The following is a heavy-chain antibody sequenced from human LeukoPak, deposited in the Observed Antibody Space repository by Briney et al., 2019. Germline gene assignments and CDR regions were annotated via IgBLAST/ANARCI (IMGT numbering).Heavy chain of an antibody. CDR2: IIPIFGTA. D-gene: IGHD2-15*01. CDR3: ASMGIVVVAANQPFDY. J-gene: IGHJ4*02. V-gene: IGHV1-69*06. Sequence: SVKVSCKASGGTFSSYAISWVRQAPGQGLEWMGGIIPIFGTANYAQKFQGRVTITADKSTSTAYMELSSLRSEDTAVYYCASMGIVVVAANQPFDYWGQGTLSPSPQ. CDR1: GGTFSSYA.